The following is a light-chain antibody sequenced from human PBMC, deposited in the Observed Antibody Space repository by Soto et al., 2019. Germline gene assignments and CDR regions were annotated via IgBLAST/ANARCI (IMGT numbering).Light chain of an antibody. Sequence: DIQMTQSPSTLSASVGDRVTITCRASHSISLWLAWYQQKPGKAPKLLIYDASHLESGVPSRFSGSGSGTDFTLTISSLQPDDFATYACQQYNTGWTFGHGTKVEI. CDR3: QQYNTGWT. V-gene: IGKV1-5*01. CDR2: DAS. CDR1: HSISLW. J-gene: IGKJ1*01.